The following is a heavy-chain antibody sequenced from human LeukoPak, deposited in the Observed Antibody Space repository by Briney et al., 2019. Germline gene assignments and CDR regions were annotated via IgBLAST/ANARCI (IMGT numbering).Heavy chain of an antibody. V-gene: IGHV3-30*04. CDR1: VFTFSNFA. D-gene: IGHD2-15*01. J-gene: IGHJ4*02. Sequence: GRCLRLSCVPSVFTFSNFAMHWVRQAPGKGLEWASVILYDGSYKYYADSVKGRFTISRDNSKNTLYLQMNSLRPEDTAVYYCARDLHCSGGSCYSGLHYWGQGTLVTVSS. CDR3: ARDLHCSGGSCYSGLHY. CDR2: ILYDGSYK.